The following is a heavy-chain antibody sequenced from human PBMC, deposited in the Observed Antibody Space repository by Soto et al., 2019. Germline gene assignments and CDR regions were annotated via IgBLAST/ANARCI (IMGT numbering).Heavy chain of an antibody. CDR1: GYTFTSYG. CDR3: AFGGSGGGYYYYYGMDV. CDR2: ISAYNGNT. J-gene: IGHJ6*02. D-gene: IGHD3-10*01. Sequence: QVQLVQSGAEVKKPGASVKVSCKASGYTFTSYGISWVRQAPGQGLEGMGWISAYNGNTNYAQKLQGSVTITTDTCTTTAYMELRGLRSDDTAVYYCAFGGSGGGYYYYYGMDVWGQGTTVTVSS. V-gene: IGHV1-18*01.